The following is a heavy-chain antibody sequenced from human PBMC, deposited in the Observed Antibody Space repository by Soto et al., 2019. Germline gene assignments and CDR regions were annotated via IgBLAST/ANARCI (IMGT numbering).Heavy chain of an antibody. CDR1: GFSFSSYA. V-gene: IGHV3-30-3*01. Sequence: QVRLVESGGGVVQPGRSLRLSCTASGFSFSSYAMYWFRQPPGKGLEWVAVISHDGINKHYADSVKGRVTVSRDNSNRPLNLQLNSLRGEDTDMYYCARDMSSSDYFVKWFEPWGQGTLVTVSS. CDR2: ISHDGINK. CDR3: ARDMSSSDYFVKWFEP. J-gene: IGHJ5*02. D-gene: IGHD4-17*01.